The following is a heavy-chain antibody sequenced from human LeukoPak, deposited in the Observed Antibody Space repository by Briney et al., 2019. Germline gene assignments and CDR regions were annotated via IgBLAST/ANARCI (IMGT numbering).Heavy chain of an antibody. CDR1: GGSISSYY. V-gene: IGHV4-59*01. Sequence: TSSETLSLTCTVSGGSISSYYWSWIRQPPGKGLDWIGYIYHSGSTNYSPSLKSRVTISLDMSKNQFSLKLSSVTAADTAVYYCARAPYCGGDCYTKSSPYYYYYYGMDVWGQGTTVTVSS. J-gene: IGHJ6*02. CDR2: IYHSGST. D-gene: IGHD2-21*02. CDR3: ARAPYCGGDCYTKSSPYYYYYYGMDV.